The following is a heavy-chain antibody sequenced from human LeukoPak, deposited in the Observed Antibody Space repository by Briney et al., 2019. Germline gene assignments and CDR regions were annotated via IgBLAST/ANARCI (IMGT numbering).Heavy chain of an antibody. J-gene: IGHJ4*02. CDR3: ARGTMVRGIPTADY. V-gene: IGHV4-34*01. CDR2: INHSGST. D-gene: IGHD3-10*01. Sequence: GSLRLSCAASGFTFSTFAMNWVRQAPGKGLEWIGEINHSGSTNYNPSLKSRVTISVDTSKNQFSLKLSSVTAADTAVYYCARGTMVRGIPTADYWGQGTLVTV. CDR1: GFTFSTFA.